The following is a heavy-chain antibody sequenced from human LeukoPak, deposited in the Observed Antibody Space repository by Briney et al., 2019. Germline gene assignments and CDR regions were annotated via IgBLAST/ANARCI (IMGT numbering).Heavy chain of an antibody. CDR3: ARLIAAAGKTDY. D-gene: IGHD6-13*01. CDR2: MNPNSGNT. CDR1: GYTFTSYD. V-gene: IGHV1-8*01. J-gene: IGHJ4*02. Sequence: ASVKVSCKASGYTFTSYDINWVRQATGQGLEWLGWMNPNSGNTGYAQKFQGRVTMTRNTSISTAYMELSSLRSEDTAVYYCARLIAAAGKTDYWGQGTLVTVSS.